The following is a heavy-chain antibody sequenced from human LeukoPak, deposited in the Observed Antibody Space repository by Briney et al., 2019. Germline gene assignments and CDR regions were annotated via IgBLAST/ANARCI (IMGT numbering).Heavy chain of an antibody. V-gene: IGHV4-4*07. CDR1: GGSISSYY. CDR3: ARDSGTTGEVKFDP. J-gene: IGHJ5*02. Sequence: PSETLSLTCSVSGGSISSYYWSWIRQPAGKAREGIGRIYTSGTITYNASLKSRVNMSVDTSKNQFSLKLSSVTAADTAVYYCARDSGTTGEVKFDPWGQGTLVTVSS. CDR2: IYTSGTI. D-gene: IGHD3-10*01.